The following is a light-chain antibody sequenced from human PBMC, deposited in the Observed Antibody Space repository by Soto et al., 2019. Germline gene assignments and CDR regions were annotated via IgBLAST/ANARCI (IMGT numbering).Light chain of an antibody. J-gene: IGLJ1*01. CDR1: SSDVGGYNY. Sequence: QSALAQPASVYESPGQSITISCTGTSSDVGGYNYVSWYQQHPGKAPKPMIYDVSNRPSGVSNRFSGSESGNTASLTISGLQTEDEADYYCSSYTSSTFFAFGTGTKVTVL. CDR2: DVS. V-gene: IGLV2-14*03. CDR3: SSYTSSTFFA.